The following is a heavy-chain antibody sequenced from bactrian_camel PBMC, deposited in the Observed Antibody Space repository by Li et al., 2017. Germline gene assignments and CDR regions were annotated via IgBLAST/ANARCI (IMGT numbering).Heavy chain of an antibody. D-gene: IGHD4*01. CDR2: TDRDGST. CDR3: AADHPHDYTDDGVSCGNSQVGF. CDR1: VNFADSD. J-gene: IGHJ6*01. Sequence: QLVESGGGSVQAGGSLRLSCSASVNFADSDVGWYRQAPGSECELVSTTDRDGSTYYADSVKGRFTISRDKSRNTWYLQMDNLRPEDTAEYYCAADHPHDYTDDGVSCGNSQVGFWGRGTQVTVS. V-gene: IGHV3S55*01.